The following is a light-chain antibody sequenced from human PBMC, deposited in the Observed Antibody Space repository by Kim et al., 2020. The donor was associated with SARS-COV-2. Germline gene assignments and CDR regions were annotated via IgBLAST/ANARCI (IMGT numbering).Light chain of an antibody. J-gene: IGKJ2*01. CDR2: DAF. CDR1: QSTGSS. Sequence: PGDSSTLSCRASQSTGSSLACYQHKPGQAPRLLIYDAFNRATGIPARFSGSGSGTDFILTISSLEPEDFAVYYCQQRSNWYTFGQGTKLEI. V-gene: IGKV3-11*01. CDR3: QQRSNWYT.